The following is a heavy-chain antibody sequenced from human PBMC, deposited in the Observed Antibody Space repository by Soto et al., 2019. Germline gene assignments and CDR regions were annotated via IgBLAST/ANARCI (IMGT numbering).Heavy chain of an antibody. CDR1: GFTFSSYS. Sequence: EVQLVESGGGLVKPGGSLRLSRAASGFTFSSYSMNWVRQAPGKGLEWVSSISSSSSYIYYADSVKGRFTISRDNAKNSLYLQMNSLRAEATAVYYCGRDWLSGSEDVGYYYYGMAVWGQGTTVNVSS. CDR3: GRDWLSGSEDVGYYYYGMAV. D-gene: IGHD1-26*01. J-gene: IGHJ6*02. CDR2: ISSSSSYI. V-gene: IGHV3-21*01.